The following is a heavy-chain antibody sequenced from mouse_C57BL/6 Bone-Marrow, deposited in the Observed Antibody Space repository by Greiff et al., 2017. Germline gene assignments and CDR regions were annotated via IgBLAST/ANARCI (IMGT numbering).Heavy chain of an antibody. J-gene: IGHJ2*01. CDR3: TRQDYGYFDY. V-gene: IGHV1-7*01. Sequence: QVQLQESGAELAKPGASVKMSCKASGYTFTSYWMHWVKQRPGQGLEWIGYINPSTGYTEYNQKFKDKATLTADKSSSTAYMQLSSLTSEDSAGYYCTRQDYGYFDYWGQGTTLTVSS. CDR2: INPSTGYT. D-gene: IGHD2-4*01. CDR1: GYTFTSYW.